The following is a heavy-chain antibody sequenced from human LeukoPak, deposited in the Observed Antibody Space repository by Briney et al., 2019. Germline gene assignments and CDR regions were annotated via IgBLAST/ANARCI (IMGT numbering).Heavy chain of an antibody. CDR2: IYTSGST. D-gene: IGHD3-16*01. CDR3: ARVGDWPPKYYFDY. V-gene: IGHV4-4*07. Sequence: SETLSLTCTVSGGSISSYCWSWIRQPAGKGLEWIGRIYTSGSTNYNPSLKSRVTMSVDTSKNQFSLKLSSVTAADTAVYYCARVGDWPPKYYFDYWGQGTLVTVSS. CDR1: GGSISSYC. J-gene: IGHJ4*02.